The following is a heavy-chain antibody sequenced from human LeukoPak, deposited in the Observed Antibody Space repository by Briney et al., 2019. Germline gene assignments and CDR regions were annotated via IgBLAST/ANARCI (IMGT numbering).Heavy chain of an antibody. D-gene: IGHD1-26*01. V-gene: IGHV3-23*01. CDR3: AKDQAFGRGSYCDY. J-gene: IGHJ4*02. Sequence: PGGSLRLSCAASGFTFSTYAMSWVRQAPGKGLEWVSAIDGSGGSTYYADSVKGRFTISRDNSKNTLYLQMNSLRAEDTAVYYCAKDQAFGRGSYCDYWGQGTLVTVSS. CDR2: IDGSGGST. CDR1: GFTFSTYA.